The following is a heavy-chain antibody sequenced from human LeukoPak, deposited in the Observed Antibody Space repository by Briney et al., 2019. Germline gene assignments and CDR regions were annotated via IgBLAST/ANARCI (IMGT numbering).Heavy chain of an antibody. CDR1: GFTFDDYP. D-gene: IGHD6-19*01. CDR2: ISWDGGSA. J-gene: IGHJ4*02. CDR3: AKDIFQGAVAGRGVDY. Sequence: GGSLRLSCAASGFTFDDYPMHWVRQAPGKGLEWVSLISWDGGSAYYADSVKGRFTISRDNSKNSLYLQMNSLGAEDTALYYCAKDIFQGAVAGRGVDYWGQGTLVTVSS. V-gene: IGHV3-43D*03.